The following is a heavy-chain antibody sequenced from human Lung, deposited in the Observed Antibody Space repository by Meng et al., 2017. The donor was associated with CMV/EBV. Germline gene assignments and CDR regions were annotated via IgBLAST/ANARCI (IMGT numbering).Heavy chain of an antibody. Sequence: ESLKISXAASGFTFSTYWMHWVRQTPGTGLVWVSRINSDGSTTTYADSVKGRFTISRDNAKNTQYLQMSSLRAEDSAVYYCVRDGKYCSSGTCDYYIMDLWGQGTTVTVSS. J-gene: IGHJ6*02. D-gene: IGHD2-15*01. CDR2: INSDGSTT. CDR1: GFTFSTYW. CDR3: VRDGKYCSSGTCDYYIMDL. V-gene: IGHV3-74*01.